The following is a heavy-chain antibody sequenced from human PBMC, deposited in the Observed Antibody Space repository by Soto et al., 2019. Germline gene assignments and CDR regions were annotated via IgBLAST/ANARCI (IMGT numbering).Heavy chain of an antibody. CDR3: AVIWFGDYFDY. CDR1: GGSFSGYY. D-gene: IGHD3-10*01. CDR2: INHSGST. V-gene: IGHV4-34*01. J-gene: IGHJ4*02. Sequence: SETLSVTCAVYGGSFSGYYWSWIRQPPGKGLEWIGEINHSGSTNYNPSLKSRVTISVDTSKNQFSLKLSSVTAADTAVYYCAVIWFGDYFDYWGQGTLVTVSS.